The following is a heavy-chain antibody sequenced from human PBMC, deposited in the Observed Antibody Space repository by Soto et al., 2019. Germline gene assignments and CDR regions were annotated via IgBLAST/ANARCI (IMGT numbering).Heavy chain of an antibody. CDR3: ASTMIVVAGPFDY. J-gene: IGHJ4*02. D-gene: IGHD3-22*01. CDR2: IIPILGIA. Sequence: ASVKVSCKASGGTFSSYTISWVRQAPGQGLEWMGRIIPILGIANYAQKFQGRVTITADESTSTAYMELSSLRSEDTAVYYCASTMIVVAGPFDYWGQGTLVTVSS. CDR1: GGTFSSYT. V-gene: IGHV1-69*02.